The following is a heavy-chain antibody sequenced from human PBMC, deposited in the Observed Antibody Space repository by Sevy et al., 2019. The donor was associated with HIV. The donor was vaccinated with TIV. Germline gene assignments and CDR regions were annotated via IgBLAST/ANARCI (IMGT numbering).Heavy chain of an antibody. D-gene: IGHD3-10*01. J-gene: IGHJ4*02. CDR1: GFTFNNAW. CDR2: IKSEIDGGTT. Sequence: GGSLRLSCAGSGFTFNNAWMSWVRQAPGKGLEWVGRIKSEIDGGTTDYAAPVKGRFTISRDDSKNTRFLQMNSLKTEDTAVYYCTRGIWFGEFSAYYFDSWGQGTLVTVSS. V-gene: IGHV3-15*01. CDR3: TRGIWFGEFSAYYFDS.